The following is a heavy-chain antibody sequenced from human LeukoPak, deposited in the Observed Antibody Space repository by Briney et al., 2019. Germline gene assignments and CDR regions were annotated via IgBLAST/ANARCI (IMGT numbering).Heavy chain of an antibody. CDR3: ARLQGVSTFDY. V-gene: IGHV3-33*01. CDR2: IWYDGSKE. CDR1: GFTFSSYG. D-gene: IGHD5/OR15-5a*01. Sequence: PGGSLRLSCAASGFTFSSYGMQWVRQAPGKGLEWVALIWYDGSKEYYADSVKGRFTISRDNSENTLHLQLNSLRAEDTAIYYCARLQGVSTFDYWGQGTLVTVSS. J-gene: IGHJ4*02.